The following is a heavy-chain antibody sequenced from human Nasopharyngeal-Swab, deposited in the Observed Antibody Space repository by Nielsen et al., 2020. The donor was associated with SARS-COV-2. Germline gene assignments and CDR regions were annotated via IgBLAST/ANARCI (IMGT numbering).Heavy chain of an antibody. CDR1: GFTFSSYS. CDR2: ISSSSSTI. V-gene: IGHV3-48*02. J-gene: IGHJ6*02. D-gene: IGHD5-18*01. Sequence: GESLKISCAASGFTFSSYSMNWVRQAPGKGLEWVSYISSSSSTIYYADSVRGRFTTSRDNAKNSLYLQMNSLRDEDTAVYYCARGETAMAKYYYYGMDVWGQGTTVTVSS. CDR3: ARGETAMAKYYYYGMDV.